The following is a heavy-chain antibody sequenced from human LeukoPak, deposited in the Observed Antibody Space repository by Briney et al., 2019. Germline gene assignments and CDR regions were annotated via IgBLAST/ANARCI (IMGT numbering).Heavy chain of an antibody. CDR3: ATWRQQLVLSNLYYYYGMDV. V-gene: IGHV1-69*01. D-gene: IGHD6-13*01. Sequence: ASVKVSCKASGGTFSSYAISWVRQATGQGREWMGGIIPIFGTANYAQKLQRRVTITADESTSTAYMELSSLRSEDTAVYYCATWRQQLVLSNLYYYYGMDVWGQGTTVTVSS. J-gene: IGHJ6*02. CDR2: IIPIFGTA. CDR1: GGTFSSYA.